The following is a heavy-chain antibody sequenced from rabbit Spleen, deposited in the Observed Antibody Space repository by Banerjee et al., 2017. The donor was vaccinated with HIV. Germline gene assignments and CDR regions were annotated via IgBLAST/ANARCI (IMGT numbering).Heavy chain of an antibody. CDR1: GFSFSSSYF. V-gene: IGHV1S40*01. J-gene: IGHJ4*01. Sequence: QSLEESGGDLVKPGASLTLTCKASGFSFSSSYFMCWVRQAPGKGLELIACIRISAYNTYYASWAKGRFTISRASSTTVTLQMSSLTVADTATYFCARADSSDPYYFALWGPGTLVTVS. CDR2: IRISAYNT. D-gene: IGHD4-1*01. CDR3: ARADSSDPYYFAL.